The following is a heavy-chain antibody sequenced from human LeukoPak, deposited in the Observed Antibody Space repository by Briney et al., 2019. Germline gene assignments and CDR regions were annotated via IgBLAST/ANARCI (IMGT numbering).Heavy chain of an antibody. J-gene: IGHJ4*02. D-gene: IGHD3-10*01. Sequence: PGGSLRLSCAASGFTFSSYAMSLGRQAPGKGLEWVSAISCSGGSTYYADSVKGRFTISRDNSKNTLYLQMNSLRAEDTAVYYCAKVMTRTMVRGAPPSDYWGQGTLVTVSS. CDR1: GFTFSSYA. CDR2: ISCSGGST. V-gene: IGHV3-23*01. CDR3: AKVMTRTMVRGAPPSDY.